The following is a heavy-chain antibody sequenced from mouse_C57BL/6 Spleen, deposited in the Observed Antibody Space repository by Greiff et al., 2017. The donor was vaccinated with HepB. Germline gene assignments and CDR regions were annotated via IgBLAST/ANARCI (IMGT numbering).Heavy chain of an antibody. CDR2: IHPNSGST. CDR3: ARSFITTVVGYFDV. CDR1: GYTFTSYW. J-gene: IGHJ1*03. D-gene: IGHD1-1*01. Sequence: QVQLQQPGAELVKPGASVKLSCKASGYTFTSYWMHWVKQRPGQGLEWIGMIHPNSGSTNYNEKFKSKATLTVDKSSSTAYMQLSSLTSEDSAVYYSARSFITTVVGYFDVWGTGTTVTVSS. V-gene: IGHV1-64*01.